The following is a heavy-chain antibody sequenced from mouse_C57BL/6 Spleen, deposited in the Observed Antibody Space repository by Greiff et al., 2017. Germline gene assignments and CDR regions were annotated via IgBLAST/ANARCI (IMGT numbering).Heavy chain of an antibody. CDR3: ARLGGSSGSWFAY. V-gene: IGHV1-50*01. D-gene: IGHD3-2*02. CDR2: IDPSDSYP. J-gene: IGHJ3*01. Sequence: QVQLQQPGAELVKPGASVKLSCKASGYTFTSYWMQWVKQRPGQGLEWIGEIDPSDSYPNYTQKFKGKATLTVDTSSSTAYMQLSSLTSEDSAVYYCARLGGSSGSWFAYWGQGTLVTVSA. CDR1: GYTFTSYW.